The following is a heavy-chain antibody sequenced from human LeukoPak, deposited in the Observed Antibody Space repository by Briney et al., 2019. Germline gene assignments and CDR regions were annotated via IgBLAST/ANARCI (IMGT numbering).Heavy chain of an antibody. CDR1: GGSLSSSNW. J-gene: IGHJ4*02. V-gene: IGHV4-4*02. Sequence: SGTLSLTCVVSGGSLSSSNWWSGVRPPTGKGLEWIGEIYHSGSTNYNPSLKIPATISLDKSKNQFSLNLRSVTAADTAVYYCARGSSYDSSGHYYAYLYYGGQGTLVTVSA. D-gene: IGHD3-22*01. CDR2: IYHSGST. CDR3: ARGSSYDSSGHYYAYLYY.